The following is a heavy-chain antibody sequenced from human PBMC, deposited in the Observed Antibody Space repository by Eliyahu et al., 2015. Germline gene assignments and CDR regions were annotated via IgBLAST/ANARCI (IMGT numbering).Heavy chain of an antibody. J-gene: IGHJ1*01. V-gene: IGHV4-34*01. CDR1: GGSFSXYY. CDR2: INHSGST. CDR3: ARGTYYDILTGYYNVGYFQH. Sequence: QVQLQQWGAGLLKPSETLSLTCAXYGGSFSXYYWXWIRQPPGKGLEWIGEINHSGSTNYNPSLKSRVTISVDTSKNQFSLKLSSVTAADTAVYYCARGTYYDILTGYYNVGYFQHWGQGTLVTVSS. D-gene: IGHD3-9*01.